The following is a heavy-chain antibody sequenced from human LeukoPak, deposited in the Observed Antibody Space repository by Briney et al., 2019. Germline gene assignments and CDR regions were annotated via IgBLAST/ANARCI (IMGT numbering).Heavy chain of an antibody. CDR2: INPSGGST. Sequence: ASVKVSCKASGYTFSTYYMHWVRQAPGQGLEWMGIINPSGGSTTYTQKFQGRVTMTRDTSTSTVYMELSSLRSDDTAVYYCAREKLYGGYPYYYYYGMDVWGQGTTVTVSS. V-gene: IGHV1-46*01. CDR3: AREKLYGGYPYYYYYGMDV. D-gene: IGHD5-12*01. J-gene: IGHJ6*02. CDR1: GYTFSTYY.